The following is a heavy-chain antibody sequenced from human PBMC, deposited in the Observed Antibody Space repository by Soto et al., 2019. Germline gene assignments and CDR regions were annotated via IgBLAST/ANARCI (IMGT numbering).Heavy chain of an antibody. D-gene: IGHD2-2*01. CDR3: ARARVGQSQLDTQPYYYYGLDV. Sequence: QVLLQESGPGLVKPSETLSLTCSVSGGSINDFYWSWVRQPPGKGLEWFGHIFYSGSTDYNPSLKSRVTISVETSKNQFSLKLRSVTAADTAVYYCARARVGQSQLDTQPYYYYGLDVWGQATTVTVSS. CDR1: GGSINDFY. V-gene: IGHV4-59*01. CDR2: IFYSGST. J-gene: IGHJ6*02.